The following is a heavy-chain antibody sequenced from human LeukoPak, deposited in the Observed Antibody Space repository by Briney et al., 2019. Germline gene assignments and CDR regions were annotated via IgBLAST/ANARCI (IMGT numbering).Heavy chain of an antibody. V-gene: IGHV1-3*03. CDR2: INAGNGNT. CDR3: ARARYETRIWPKSRYDYYHYMDV. Sequence: ASVKVSCKASGYTFTTHTIHWVRQAPGHRLEWMGWINAGNGNTKYSQEFQDRVTITRDTSASTAYMELSSLRSEDMAVYYCARARYETRIWPKSRYDYYHYMDVWGKGTTVTVSS. J-gene: IGHJ6*03. CDR1: GYTFTTHT. D-gene: IGHD3-3*01.